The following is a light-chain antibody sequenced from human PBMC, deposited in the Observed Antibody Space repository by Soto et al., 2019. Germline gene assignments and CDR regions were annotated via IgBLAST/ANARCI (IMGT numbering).Light chain of an antibody. CDR2: DAS. Sequence: EIVLTQSPATLSLSPGERATLSCRASQSVSSYLAWYQQKPGQAPRLLIYDASSRATGIPARFSGSGSGTDFTLPISSLEPEVFAVYYCQQRSNWPPVFTFGPGTKVDIK. CDR1: QSVSSY. J-gene: IGKJ3*01. V-gene: IGKV3-11*01. CDR3: QQRSNWPPVFT.